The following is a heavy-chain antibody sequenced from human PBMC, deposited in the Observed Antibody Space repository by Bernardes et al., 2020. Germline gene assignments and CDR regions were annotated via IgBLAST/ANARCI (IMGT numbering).Heavy chain of an antibody. CDR1: GFTFSDYV. D-gene: IGHD5-12*01. CDR2: ISINGDST. CDR3: VKDLSGYGHFDY. Sequence: GGSLRLSCSASGFTFSDYVMHWVRQAPGKGLEYVSSISINGDSTYYADSVKGRFTISRDNSKNTLYLQMSSLRAEDTAVYYCVKDLSGYGHFDYWGQGTLVTVSS. V-gene: IGHV3-64D*06. J-gene: IGHJ4*02.